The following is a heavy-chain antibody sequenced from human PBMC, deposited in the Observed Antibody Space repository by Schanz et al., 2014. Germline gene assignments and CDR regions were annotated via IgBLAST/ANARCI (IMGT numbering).Heavy chain of an antibody. V-gene: IGHV3-30*04. D-gene: IGHD6-13*01. CDR2: ISYDGSHK. CDR1: GFTFSRYA. J-gene: IGHJ6*02. CDR3: ARDRQQLVGRIGYYYGMDV. Sequence: QVQLVESGGGVVQPGRSLRLSCAASGFTFSRYAMHWVRQAPGKGLEWVAVISYDGSHKDYADSVKGRFTISRDNSKNTLYLQMNSLRAEDTAVYYCARDRQQLVGRIGYYYGMDVWGQGTTVTVSS.